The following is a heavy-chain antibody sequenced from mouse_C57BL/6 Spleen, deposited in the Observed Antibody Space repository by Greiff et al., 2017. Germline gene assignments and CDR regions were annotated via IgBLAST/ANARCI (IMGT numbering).Heavy chain of an antibody. V-gene: IGHV5-17*01. J-gene: IGHJ4*01. CDR1: GFTFSDYG. D-gene: IGHD1-1*01. CDR2: ISSGSSTI. Sequence: EVQLQESGGGLVKPGGSLKLSCAASGFTFSDYGMHWVRQAPEKGLEWVAYISSGSSTIYYADTVKGRFTISRDNAKNTLFLQMTSLRSEDTAMYYCARTNYYGSSYHYYAMDYWGQGTSVTVSS. CDR3: ARTNYYGSSYHYYAMDY.